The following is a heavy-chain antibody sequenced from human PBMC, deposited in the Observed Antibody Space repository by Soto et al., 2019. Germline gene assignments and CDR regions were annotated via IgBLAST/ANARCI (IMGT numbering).Heavy chain of an antibody. D-gene: IGHD2-15*01. Sequence: QVQLVPSGAEVKKPGYSVKVSCKASGGTFSSYAISWVRQAPGQGLEWMGGIIPIFGTAHYAQKCQGRVTITADESTSTAYMEMSSLRSEDTAVYYCARSRFRLDIVVVVAATTYNWFDPWGQGTLVTVSS. CDR3: ARSRFRLDIVVVVAATTYNWFDP. V-gene: IGHV1-69*01. CDR1: GGTFSSYA. CDR2: IIPIFGTA. J-gene: IGHJ5*02.